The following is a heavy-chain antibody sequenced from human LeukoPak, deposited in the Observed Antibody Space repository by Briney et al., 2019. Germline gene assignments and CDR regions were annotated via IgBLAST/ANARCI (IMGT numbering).Heavy chain of an antibody. D-gene: IGHD2-2*01. V-gene: IGHV4-59*01. CDR2: IYYSGST. CDR3: ARGFSYHFDP. J-gene: IGHJ5*02. Sequence: ESGPGLVKPSETLSLTCTVSGGSISSYYWSWIRQPPGKGLEWIGYIYYSGSTNYNPSLKSRVTISVDTSKNQFSLKQTSVTAADTAVYYCARGFSYHFDPWGQGTLVTVSS. CDR1: GGSISSYY.